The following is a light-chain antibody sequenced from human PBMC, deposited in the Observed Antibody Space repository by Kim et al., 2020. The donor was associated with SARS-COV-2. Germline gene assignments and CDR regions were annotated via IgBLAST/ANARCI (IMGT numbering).Light chain of an antibody. CDR1: QSISSW. CDR3: QQYNNYPYS. Sequence: SASVGDRVTIPCRASQSISSWFAWYQQKPGKAPKLLIYKASSLESGVPSRFRGSGSGTEFTLTISSLQPDDFATYSCQQYNNYPYSFGQGTKLEI. CDR2: KAS. J-gene: IGKJ2*03. V-gene: IGKV1-5*03.